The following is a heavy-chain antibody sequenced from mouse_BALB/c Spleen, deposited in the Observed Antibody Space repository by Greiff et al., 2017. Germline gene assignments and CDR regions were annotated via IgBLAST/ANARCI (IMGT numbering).Heavy chain of an antibody. Sequence: DVMLVESGGDLVKPGGSLKLSCAASGFTFSSYGMSWVRQTPDKRLEWVATISSGGSYTYYPDSVKGRFTISRDNAKNTLYLQMSSLKSEDTAMYYCARHEGAYYAMDYWGQGTSVTVSS. CDR3: ARHEGAYYAMDY. V-gene: IGHV5-6*02. J-gene: IGHJ4*01. CDR2: ISSGGSYT. CDR1: GFTFSSYG.